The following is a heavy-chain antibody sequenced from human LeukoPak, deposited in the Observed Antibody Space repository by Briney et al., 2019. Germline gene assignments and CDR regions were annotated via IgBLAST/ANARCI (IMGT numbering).Heavy chain of an antibody. D-gene: IGHD6-6*01. Sequence: LSGGSLRLSCAASGFTFSSYGMHWVRQAPGKGLEWVAFIRYDGSNKYYADSVKGRFTISRDNAKNSLYLQMNSLRAEDMALYYCAKGYSSSAGPYDYWGQGTLVTVSS. J-gene: IGHJ4*02. CDR3: AKGYSSSAGPYDY. CDR1: GFTFSSYG. CDR2: IRYDGSNK. V-gene: IGHV3-30*02.